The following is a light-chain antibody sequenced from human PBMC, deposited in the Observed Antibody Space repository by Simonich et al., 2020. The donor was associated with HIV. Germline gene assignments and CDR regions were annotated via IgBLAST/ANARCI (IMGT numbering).Light chain of an antibody. Sequence: EIVMTQSPATLSVSPGERATLSCRASQSVSRKLAWYQQRLGQAPRLLIFGASTRATGIPARFSGSGSWSEFTLTISSLQSEDFAVYYCQQYNNWPPLTFGGGTKVEMK. CDR3: QQYNNWPPLT. J-gene: IGKJ4*01. CDR2: GAS. CDR1: QSVSRK. V-gene: IGKV3-15*01.